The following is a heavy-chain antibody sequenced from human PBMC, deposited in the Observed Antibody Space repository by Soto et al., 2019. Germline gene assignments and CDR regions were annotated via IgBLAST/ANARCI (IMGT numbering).Heavy chain of an antibody. CDR1: GGTFSSYA. CDR2: IIPIFGTA. J-gene: IGHJ6*02. CDR3: GAVEAPYYCSGMDV. Sequence: QVQLVQSGAEVKKPGSSVKVSCKASGGTFSSYAISWVRQAPGQGLEWMGGIIPIFGTANYAQKFQGRVTITADESTSTPYMELSSLRSEDTAVYYCGAVEAPYYCSGMDVWGQGTTVTVSS. D-gene: IGHD6-19*01. V-gene: IGHV1-69*12.